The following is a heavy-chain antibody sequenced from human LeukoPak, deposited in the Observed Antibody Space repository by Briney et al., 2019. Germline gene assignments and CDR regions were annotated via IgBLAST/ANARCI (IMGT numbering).Heavy chain of an antibody. J-gene: IGHJ5*02. CDR1: GFTFSSYW. D-gene: IGHD3-3*01. CDR3: ANAYSDENGWFDP. V-gene: IGHV3-74*01. Sequence: GGPLRLSGTASGFTFSSYWMHWVRQAPEKALVWVSRINSDGSSTTYAGSVKGRFTISRDNAKNTPYRQVNSLRPQDPAIIYCANAYSDENGWFDPWGQGTLVTVSP. CDR2: INSDGSST.